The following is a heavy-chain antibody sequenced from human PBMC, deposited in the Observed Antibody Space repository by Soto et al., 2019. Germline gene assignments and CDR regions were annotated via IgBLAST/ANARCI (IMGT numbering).Heavy chain of an antibody. D-gene: IGHD3-10*01. CDR2: IYHSGST. J-gene: IGHJ4*02. V-gene: IGHV4-4*02. Sequence: PSETLSLTCAVSGGSTSSSNWWSWVRQPPGKGLEWIGKIYHSGSTNYNPSLKSRVTISVDKSKNQFSLKLSSVTAADTAVYYCARVYMVRGTIIRYFDYWGQGTLVTVSS. CDR1: GGSTSSSNW. CDR3: ARVYMVRGTIIRYFDY.